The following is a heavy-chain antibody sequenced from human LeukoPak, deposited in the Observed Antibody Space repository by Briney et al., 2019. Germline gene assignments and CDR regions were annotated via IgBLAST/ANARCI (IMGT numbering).Heavy chain of an antibody. Sequence: SETLSLTCAVYGGSFSGYYWSWIRQPPGKGLEWIGEINHSGSTNYNPSLKSRVTISVDTSKNQFSLKLSSVTAADTAVYYCARVSRRIDYGVDVWGQGTTVTVSS. CDR2: INHSGST. CDR1: GGSFSGYY. CDR3: ARVSRRIDYGVDV. J-gene: IGHJ6*02. V-gene: IGHV4-34*01.